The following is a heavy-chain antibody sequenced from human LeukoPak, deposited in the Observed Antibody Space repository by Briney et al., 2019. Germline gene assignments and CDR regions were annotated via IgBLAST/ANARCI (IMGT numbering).Heavy chain of an antibody. CDR1: GYTFTSYV. Sequence: ASVKVSCKASGYTFTSYVIHWVRQAPGQRLEWMGWISAGNGNTKYSQEFQDRVTITRDTSASTAYMELSSLRSEGMAVYYCARARYESRIWPKSRYDYYHYMDVWGKGTTVTVSS. CDR3: ARARYESRIWPKSRYDYYHYMDV. CDR2: ISAGNGNT. V-gene: IGHV1-3*03. J-gene: IGHJ6*03. D-gene: IGHD2-15*01.